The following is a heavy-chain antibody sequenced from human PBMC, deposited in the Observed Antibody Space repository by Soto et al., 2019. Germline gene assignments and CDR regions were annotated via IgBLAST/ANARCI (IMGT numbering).Heavy chain of an antibody. Sequence: ETLSLTCTVSGGAITAYHWSWIRQPVGEGLQWIGRVYSTGSTNHNPSLRSRVTMSVDTSQNQFFLRLSSVTAADTAVYYCARDEYYDSNNWFDHWGQGILVTVSS. J-gene: IGHJ5*02. V-gene: IGHV4-4*07. CDR3: ARDEYYDSNNWFDH. D-gene: IGHD3-22*01. CDR1: GGAITAYH. CDR2: VYSTGST.